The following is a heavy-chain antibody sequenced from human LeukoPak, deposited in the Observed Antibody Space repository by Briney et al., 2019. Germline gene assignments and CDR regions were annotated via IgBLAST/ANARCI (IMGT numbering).Heavy chain of an antibody. CDR1: GFTFSHYS. D-gene: IGHD4-11*01. CDR2: FGSGLSFR. V-gene: IGHV3-21*01. Sequence: GGSLRRSGAGSGFTFSHYSMNWVGQAPGQGLEWVASFGSGLSFRSVADSLKGRFTISRDNSKNTVYLQMNSLRAEDTAVYFCAKQYGYDYNYFYSMDVWGKGTTVTISS. J-gene: IGHJ6*03. CDR3: AKQYGYDYNYFYSMDV.